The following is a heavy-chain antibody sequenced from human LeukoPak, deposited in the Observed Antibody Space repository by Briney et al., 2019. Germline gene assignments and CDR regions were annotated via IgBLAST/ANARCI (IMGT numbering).Heavy chain of an antibody. Sequence: PGGSLRLSCAASGFTFSDYYMNWVRQAPGKGLEWVSSISSTSTIYYTDSVKGRFTISRDNAKNSLYLQMNSLRAEDTAVYYCAKEPSWNYYYYYSMDVWGKGTTVTVSS. CDR1: GFTFSDYY. CDR2: ISSTSTI. J-gene: IGHJ6*03. D-gene: IGHD1-1*01. CDR3: AKEPSWNYYYYYSMDV. V-gene: IGHV3-69-1*01.